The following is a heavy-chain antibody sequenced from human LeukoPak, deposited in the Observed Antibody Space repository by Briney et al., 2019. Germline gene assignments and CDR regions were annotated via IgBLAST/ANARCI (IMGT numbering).Heavy chain of an antibody. D-gene: IGHD3-3*01. CDR2: IYTSGST. V-gene: IGHV4-61*02. CDR1: GGSISSGSYY. J-gene: IGHJ4*02. Sequence: SETLSLTCTVSGGSISSGSYYWSWIRRPAGKGLEWIGRIYTSGSTNYNPSLKSRVTISVDTSKNQFSLKLSSVTAADTAVYYCARERYYDFWSGPIDYWGQGTLVTVSS. CDR3: ARERYYDFWSGPIDY.